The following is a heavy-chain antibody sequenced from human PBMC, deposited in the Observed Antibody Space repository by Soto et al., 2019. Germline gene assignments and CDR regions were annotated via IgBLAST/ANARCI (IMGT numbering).Heavy chain of an antibody. CDR2: ISWNSGSI. Sequence: QSGGSLRLSCAASGFTFDDYAMHWVRQAPGKGLEWVSGISWNSGSIGYADSVKGRFTISRDNAKNSLYLQMNSLRAEDTALYYCAKDLLRFLEWLFYYYYGMDVWGQGTTVTVSS. D-gene: IGHD3-3*01. V-gene: IGHV3-9*01. CDR3: AKDLLRFLEWLFYYYYGMDV. J-gene: IGHJ6*02. CDR1: GFTFDDYA.